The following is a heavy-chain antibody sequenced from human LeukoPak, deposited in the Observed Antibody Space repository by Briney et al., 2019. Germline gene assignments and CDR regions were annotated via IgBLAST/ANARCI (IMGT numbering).Heavy chain of an antibody. CDR3: ANSNGRLFGY. Sequence: GGSLRLSCAASGFTFSSYAMSWVRQAPGKGLEWVSAISDSAGTTYYADSVKGRFTISRDNSKNTLYLEMNSLRAEDTALYYCANSNGRLFGYWGQGTLVTVSS. D-gene: IGHD1-1*01. CDR2: ISDSAGTT. J-gene: IGHJ4*02. V-gene: IGHV3-23*01. CDR1: GFTFSSYA.